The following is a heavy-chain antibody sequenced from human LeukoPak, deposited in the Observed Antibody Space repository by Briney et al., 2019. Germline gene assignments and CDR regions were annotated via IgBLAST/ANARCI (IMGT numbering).Heavy chain of an antibody. Sequence: PGGSLRLSCAASGFTFDDYGMSWVRQAPGKGLDWSPGINWNGGSTGYADSVKGRFTISRDNAKNSLYLQMNSLRAEDTALYYCAVTTVTTFFVPSDYWGQGTLVTVSS. V-gene: IGHV3-20*04. D-gene: IGHD4-17*01. J-gene: IGHJ4*02. CDR1: GFTFDDYG. CDR2: INWNGGST. CDR3: AVTTVTTFFVPSDY.